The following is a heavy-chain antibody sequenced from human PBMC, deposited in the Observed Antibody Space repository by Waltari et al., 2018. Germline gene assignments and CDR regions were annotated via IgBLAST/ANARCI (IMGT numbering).Heavy chain of an antibody. J-gene: IGHJ2*01. CDR2: INAGNVNT. V-gene: IGHV1-3*01. Sequence: QVQLVQSGAEVKKPGASVKVSCKASGYTFTSYAMHWVRQAPGQRLEWMGWINAGNVNTKYSHKFHGTVTLTRDTSAITPYMELCSLRSEDTAVYYCVRDCPTMFRGARYWYSDLSGRGTLVTVSS. D-gene: IGHD3-10*01. CDR1: GYTFTSYA. CDR3: VRDCPTMFRGARYWYSDL.